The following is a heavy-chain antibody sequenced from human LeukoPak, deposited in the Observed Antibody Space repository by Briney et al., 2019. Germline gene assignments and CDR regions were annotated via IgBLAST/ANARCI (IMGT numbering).Heavy chain of an antibody. V-gene: IGHV3-7*01. CDR3: ARRAANYDFWNGYNV. CDR2: IKQDGSEK. J-gene: IGHJ6*04. Sequence: PGGSLRLSCAASGFTFSTYWMSWVRQAPGKGLEWVANIKQDGSEKYYVDSVKGRFTISRDNAKNSLSLQMNSLRAEDTAVYYCARRAANYDFWNGYNVWGKGTTVTVSS. CDR1: GFTFSTYW. D-gene: IGHD3-3*01.